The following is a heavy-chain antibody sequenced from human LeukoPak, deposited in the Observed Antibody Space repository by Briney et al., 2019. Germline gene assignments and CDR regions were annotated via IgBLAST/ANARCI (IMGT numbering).Heavy chain of an antibody. Sequence: PGGSLRLSCAASGFTFSSHWMHWVRQAPGKGLVWVSRISSDAGFTSYADSVKGRFTISRDNGKNTLFLQMNSLRAEDTAVYYCGRAGFRTVSATGLDYWGQGTLVTVSS. V-gene: IGHV3-74*01. CDR3: GRAGFRTVSATGLDY. J-gene: IGHJ4*02. D-gene: IGHD3-9*01. CDR2: ISSDAGFT. CDR1: GFTFSSHW.